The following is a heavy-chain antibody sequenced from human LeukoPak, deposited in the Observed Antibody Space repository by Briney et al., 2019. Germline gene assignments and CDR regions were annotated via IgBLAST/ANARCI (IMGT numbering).Heavy chain of an antibody. CDR3: ARGDVSYDFWSGYYPYYFDY. V-gene: IGHV4-34*01. J-gene: IGHJ4*02. CDR2: INHSGST. D-gene: IGHD3-3*01. Sequence: SETLSLTCAVYGGSFSGYYWSWIRQPPGKGLEWIGEINHSGSTNYNPSLKSRVTISVDTSKNQFSLKLSSVTAADTAVYYCARGDVSYDFWSGYYPYYFDYWGQGTLVTVSS. CDR1: GGSFSGYY.